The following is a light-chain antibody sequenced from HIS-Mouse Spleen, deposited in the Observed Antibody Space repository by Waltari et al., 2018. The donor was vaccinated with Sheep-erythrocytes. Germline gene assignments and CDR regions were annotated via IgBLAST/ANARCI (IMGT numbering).Light chain of an antibody. CDR2: QDS. CDR1: KLGDKY. J-gene: IGLJ2*01. Sequence: SYELTQPPLVSVSPGQTASITCSGDKLGDKYACWYQQKPGQSPVLVIYQDSKRPSGIPERFSGSNSWNTATLTISGTQAMDEADYYCQAWDSSTAVFGGGTKLTVL. CDR3: QAWDSSTAV. V-gene: IGLV3-1*01.